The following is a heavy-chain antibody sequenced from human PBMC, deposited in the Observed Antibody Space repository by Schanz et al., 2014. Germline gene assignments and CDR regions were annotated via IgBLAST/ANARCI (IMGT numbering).Heavy chain of an antibody. CDR1: GFTFSSYS. D-gene: IGHD3-10*01. V-gene: IGHV3-48*01. J-gene: IGHJ6*02. CDR3: AKDGPGGSGSYSADGGMDV. Sequence: EVQLMESGGGLVKPGGSLRLSCTASGFTFSSYSMNWVRQAPGKGLEWVSYISGSSRTIYYADSMKGRFTVSRDNAENALYLQMNSLRAEDTAVYYCAKDGPGGSGSYSADGGMDVWGQGTTVTVSS. CDR2: ISGSSRTI.